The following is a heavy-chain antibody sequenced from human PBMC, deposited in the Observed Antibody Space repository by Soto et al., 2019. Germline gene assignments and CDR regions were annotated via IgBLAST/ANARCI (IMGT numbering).Heavy chain of an antibody. J-gene: IGHJ4*02. CDR3: ARGYYSRPGELDY. CDR1: GGTFSSYA. Sequence: QVQLVQSGAEVKKPGSSVKVSCKASGGTFSSYAXXXXXQAPXQXXEWMGGIIPIFGTANYAQKFQGRVTITADKSTSTAYMELSSLRSEDTAVYYCARGYYSRPGELDYWGQGTLVTVSS. D-gene: IGHD4-4*01. CDR2: IIPIFGTA. V-gene: IGHV1-69*06.